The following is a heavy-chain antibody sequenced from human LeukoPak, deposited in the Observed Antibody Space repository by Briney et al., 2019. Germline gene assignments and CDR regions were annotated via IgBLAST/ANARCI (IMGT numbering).Heavy chain of an antibody. Sequence: GGSLRLSCAASGFGFSSHGMHWVRQAPGKGLEWVAVISYDGSNKYYADSVKGRFTISRDNSKNTLYLQMNSLRAEDTAVYYCARGAGDYWGQGTLVTVSS. CDR1: GFGFSSHG. D-gene: IGHD6-13*01. CDR2: ISYDGSNK. J-gene: IGHJ4*02. V-gene: IGHV3-30*03. CDR3: ARGAGDY.